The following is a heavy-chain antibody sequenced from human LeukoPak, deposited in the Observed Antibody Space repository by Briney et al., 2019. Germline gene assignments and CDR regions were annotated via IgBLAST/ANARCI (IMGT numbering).Heavy chain of an antibody. CDR1: GFTFSSYA. CDR3: AKATFAQQLARLIFDY. J-gene: IGHJ4*02. CDR2: ISGSGGST. V-gene: IGHV3-23*01. Sequence: GGSLRLSCAASGFTFSSYAMSWVRQAPGKGLEWVSAISGSGGSTYYADSVKGRFTISRGNSKNTLYLQMNSLRAEDTAVYYCAKATFAQQLARLIFDYWGQGTLVTVSS. D-gene: IGHD6-13*01.